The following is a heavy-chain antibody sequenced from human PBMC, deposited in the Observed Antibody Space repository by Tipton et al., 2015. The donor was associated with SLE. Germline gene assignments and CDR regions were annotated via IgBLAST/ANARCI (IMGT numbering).Heavy chain of an antibody. CDR2: IQDGGGYD. CDR3: AKDSRTWSFDN. V-gene: IGHV3-30*02. Sequence: SLRLSCSASGFTFNSYNMHWIRQAPGKGLEWVALIQDGGGYDDYADSVKGRFTISRDNSENTLYLQMNNLSTEDTAVYYCAKDSRTWSFDNWGQGTLVTVSS. D-gene: IGHD6-13*01. J-gene: IGHJ4*02. CDR1: GFTFNSYN.